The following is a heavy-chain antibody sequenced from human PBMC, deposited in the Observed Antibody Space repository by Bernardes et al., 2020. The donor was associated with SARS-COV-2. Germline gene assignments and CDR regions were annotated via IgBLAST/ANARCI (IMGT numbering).Heavy chain of an antibody. J-gene: IGHJ4*02. CDR2: ISVDESRK. Sequence: GGSLRLYCAASGFTFSNYAMHWVRQAPGKGLEWVALISVDESRKFYADSVKGRFSISRDNSRNTVYLQMDSLTGEDTAVYFCTRSVAILADFDYWGQGTLVTVSS. CDR1: GFTFSNYA. D-gene: IGHD2-21*01. V-gene: IGHV3-30-3*01. CDR3: TRSVAILADFDY.